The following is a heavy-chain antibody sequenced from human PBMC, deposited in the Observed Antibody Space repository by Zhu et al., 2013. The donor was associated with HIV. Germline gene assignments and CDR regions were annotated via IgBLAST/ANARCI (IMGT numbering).Heavy chain of an antibody. Sequence: QVQLVQSGAEVKKPGASVKVSCKASGYTFTGYYMHWVRLAPGQGLEWMGWINPNSGGTNYAQKFQGRVTMTRDTSISTAYMELSRLRPDDTAVYYCARGSKYYYDSSGYLYFDLLGPGNPGHRLL. CDR3: ARGSKYYYDSSGYLYFDL. J-gene: IGHJ4*02. D-gene: IGHD3-22*01. CDR1: GYTFTGYY. CDR2: INPNSGGT. V-gene: IGHV1-2*02.